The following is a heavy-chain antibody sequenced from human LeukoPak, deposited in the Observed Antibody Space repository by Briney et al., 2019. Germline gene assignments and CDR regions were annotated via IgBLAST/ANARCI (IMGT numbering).Heavy chain of an antibody. CDR3: AKDGRGGDCTSASCTNWFGP. CDR2: IGGSGGVT. V-gene: IGHV3-23*01. CDR1: GFTFSTYA. J-gene: IGHJ5*02. D-gene: IGHD2-2*01. Sequence: PGGSLRLSCAASGFTFSTYALTWVRQARGRGLEWVSTIGGSGGVTYYADSVKGRFTISRDNSKNTLYSQMNSLRAEDTAIYYCAKDGRGGDCTSASCTNWFGPWGQGTLVTVSS.